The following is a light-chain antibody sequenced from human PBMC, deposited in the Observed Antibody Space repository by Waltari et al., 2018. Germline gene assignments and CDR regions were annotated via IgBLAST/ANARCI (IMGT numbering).Light chain of an antibody. CDR1: QSVSSY. J-gene: IGKJ2*01. Sequence: EIVLTQSPATLSLSPGDRATLTCRASQSVSSYLAWYQQKPGQPPRPLIYDASNRATGIPARFSGSGSGTDFTLTISSLEPEDFAVYYCQQRSNWPPYTFGQGTKLEIK. CDR2: DAS. V-gene: IGKV3-11*01. CDR3: QQRSNWPPYT.